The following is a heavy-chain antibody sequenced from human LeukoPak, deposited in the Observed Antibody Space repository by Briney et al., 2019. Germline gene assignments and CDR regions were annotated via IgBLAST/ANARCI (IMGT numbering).Heavy chain of an antibody. CDR2: IIPIFGTA. CDR1: RGSFSSYG. J-gene: IGHJ5*02. Sequence: SVKVSFTASRGSFSSYGVSWVRQAPGQGLEWMGGIIPIFGTANYAEKFQGRVTITADESTSTAYMELSSLRSEDTAVYYCARENYQDSRGYLANPNWVDPWGQGTLVTVSS. CDR3: ARENYQDSRGYLANPNWVDP. D-gene: IGHD3-22*01. V-gene: IGHV1-69*13.